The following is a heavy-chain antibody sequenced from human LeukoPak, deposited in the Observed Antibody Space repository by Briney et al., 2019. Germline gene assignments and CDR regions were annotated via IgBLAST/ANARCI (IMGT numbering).Heavy chain of an antibody. Sequence: ASVKVSCKASGYTFTSYYMHWVRQAPGQGLEWMGIINPSGGSTSYAQKFQGRVTITRDTSASTAYMELSSLRSEDTAVYYCARDGHDGYNSYYFDYWGQGTLVTVSS. V-gene: IGHV1-46*01. CDR1: GYTFTSYY. D-gene: IGHD5-24*01. CDR3: ARDGHDGYNSYYFDY. CDR2: INPSGGST. J-gene: IGHJ4*02.